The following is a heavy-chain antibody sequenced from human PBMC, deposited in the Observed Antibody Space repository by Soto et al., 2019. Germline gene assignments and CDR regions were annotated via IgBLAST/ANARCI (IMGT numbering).Heavy chain of an antibody. CDR1: GFTFDDYT. V-gene: IGHV3-43*01. CDR2: ISWDGGST. J-gene: IGHJ6*02. Sequence: GGSLRLSCAASGFTFDDYTMHWVRQAPGKGLEWVSLISWDGGSTYYADSVKGRFTISRDNSKNSLYLQMNSVRTEDTALYYCAKDLAMKHYYGMDVWGQGTTVTVSS. CDR3: AKDLAMKHYYGMDV. D-gene: IGHD2-2*01.